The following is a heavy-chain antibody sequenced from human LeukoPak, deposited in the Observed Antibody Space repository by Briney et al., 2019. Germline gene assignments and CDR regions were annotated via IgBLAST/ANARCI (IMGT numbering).Heavy chain of an antibody. Sequence: GGSLRLSCAASGFTFSSHWMHWVRQAPGKGLVWVSRINSDGSSISYADSVKGRFTISRDNSKNTLYLQMNSLRAEDTAVYYCARDVWHYYDSSGYYGYWGQGALVTVSS. J-gene: IGHJ4*02. D-gene: IGHD3-22*01. CDR3: ARDVWHYYDSSGYYGY. CDR2: INSDGSSI. CDR1: GFTFSSHW. V-gene: IGHV3-74*01.